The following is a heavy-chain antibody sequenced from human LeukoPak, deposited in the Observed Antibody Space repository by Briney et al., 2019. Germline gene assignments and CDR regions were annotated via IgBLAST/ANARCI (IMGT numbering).Heavy chain of an antibody. Sequence: PGESLRLSCAASGFTFSSYSMNWVRQAPGKGPEWVSSIGTSSSYIYYADSLKGRFTISRDNAENSLYLQMSSLRAEDTAVYYCARDVYNSIWGQRTLVTVSS. CDR3: ARDVYNSI. J-gene: IGHJ4*02. D-gene: IGHD3-22*01. V-gene: IGHV3-21*01. CDR2: IGTSSSYI. CDR1: GFTFSSYS.